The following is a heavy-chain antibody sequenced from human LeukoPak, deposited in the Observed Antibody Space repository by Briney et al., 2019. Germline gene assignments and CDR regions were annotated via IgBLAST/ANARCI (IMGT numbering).Heavy chain of an antibody. V-gene: IGHV1-18*01. CDR3: AVSSSSHPNDY. Sequence: GASVKVSCKASGCTFTSYGISWVRQAPGQGLEWMGWISAYNGNTNYAQKLQGRVTMTTDTSTSTAYMGLRSLRSDDTAVYYCAVSSSSHPNDYWGQGTLVTVSS. CDR1: GCTFTSYG. D-gene: IGHD6-6*01. CDR2: ISAYNGNT. J-gene: IGHJ4*02.